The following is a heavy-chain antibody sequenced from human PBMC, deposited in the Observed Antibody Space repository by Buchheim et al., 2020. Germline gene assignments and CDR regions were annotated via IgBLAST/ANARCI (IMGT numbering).Heavy chain of an antibody. CDR1: GFTFSSYA. D-gene: IGHD6-19*01. V-gene: IGHV3-23*04. CDR2: LPSSGGGT. Sequence: VQLVESGGGVVQPGRSLRLSCAASGFTFSSYAMNWVRQAPGKGLEWVSTLPSSGGGTYYADSVKGRFTISRDDSKNTLYLQMNSLRDEDTAIYYCAKGGIAVTGYWFDPWGQGTL. CDR3: AKGGIAVTGYWFDP. J-gene: IGHJ5*02.